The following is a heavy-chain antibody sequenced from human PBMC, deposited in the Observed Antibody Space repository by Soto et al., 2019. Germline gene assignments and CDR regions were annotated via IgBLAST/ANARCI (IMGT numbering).Heavy chain of an antibody. D-gene: IGHD5-18*01. V-gene: IGHV1-18*01. CDR2: ISAYNGNT. J-gene: IGHJ6*02. CDR1: GYTFTSYG. CDR3: ARGEHKAMVGYYYYYGMDV. Sequence: ASVKVSCKASGYTFTSYGISWVRQAPLQGLEWMGCISAYNGNTNYAQKLQGRVTMTTDKPTSTAYMELMILRSDDTAVYYCARGEHKAMVGYYYYYGMDVWGQGTTVTVSS.